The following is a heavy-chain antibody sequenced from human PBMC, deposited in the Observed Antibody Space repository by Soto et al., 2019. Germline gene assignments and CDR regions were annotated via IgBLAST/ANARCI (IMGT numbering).Heavy chain of an antibody. CDR1: GYSFTSYW. J-gene: IGHJ6*02. D-gene: IGHD3-22*01. CDR3: ARHSYPVGYDSSGYYYYYYYGMDV. CDR2: IYPGDSDT. Sequence: EVQLVQSGAEVKKPGESLKISCKGSGYSFTSYWIGWVRQMPGKGLEWMGIIYPGDSDTRYSPSFQGQVTISADKSISTAYLQWSSLKASDTAMYYCARHSYPVGYDSSGYYYYYYYGMDVWGQGTTVTVSS. V-gene: IGHV5-51*01.